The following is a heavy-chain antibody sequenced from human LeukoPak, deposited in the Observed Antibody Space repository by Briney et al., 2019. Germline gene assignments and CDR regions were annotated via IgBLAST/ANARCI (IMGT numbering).Heavy chain of an antibody. CDR1: GGSFSGYY. CDR2: INHSGST. CDR3: AVRSSGWSRDAFDI. J-gene: IGHJ3*02. Sequence: SETLSLTCAVYGGSFSGYYWSWIRQPPGKGLEWIGEINHSGSTNYNPSLKSRVTISVDTSKNQFSLKLSSVTAADTAVYYCAVRSSGWSRDAFDIWGQGTMVTVSS. D-gene: IGHD6-19*01. V-gene: IGHV4-34*01.